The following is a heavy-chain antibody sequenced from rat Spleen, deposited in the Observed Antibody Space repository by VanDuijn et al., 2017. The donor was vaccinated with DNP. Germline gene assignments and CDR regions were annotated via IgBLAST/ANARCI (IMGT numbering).Heavy chain of an antibody. CDR1: GFIFSNYW. CDR3: ATMMVQDSYVMDA. CDR2: INKDSSTI. J-gene: IGHJ4*01. D-gene: IGHD1-12*02. Sequence: EVQLVESGGGPVQPGRSLKLSCVASGFIFSNYWMTWIRQAPGKGLEWIGQINKDSSTINYNPSLKEKITISRDSVQNTLYLQMSKLGSEDTATYYCATMMVQDSYVMDAWGQGASVTVSS. V-gene: IGHV4-2*01.